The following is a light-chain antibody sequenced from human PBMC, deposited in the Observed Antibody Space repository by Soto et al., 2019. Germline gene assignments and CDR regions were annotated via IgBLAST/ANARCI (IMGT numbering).Light chain of an antibody. CDR2: GAS. V-gene: IGKV3-15*01. CDR1: QSVSSN. J-gene: IGKJ4*01. CDR3: QKYNSAPLT. Sequence: EIVMTQSPATLSVSPGEIATLSFRASQSVSSNLAWYQQKPGQAPRLLIYGASTRATGIPARFSGSGSGTDFTLTISSLQPEDVAAYYCQKYNSAPLTFGGGTKVDIK.